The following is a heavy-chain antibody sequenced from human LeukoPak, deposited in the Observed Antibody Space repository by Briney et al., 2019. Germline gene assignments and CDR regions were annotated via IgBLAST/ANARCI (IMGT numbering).Heavy chain of an antibody. V-gene: IGHV4-39*01. D-gene: IGHD3-22*01. CDR2: IYHSGRT. Sequence: SETLSLTCAVSGGSISSTDYYWGWFRQPPGKGLVWIGTIYHSGRTYNNPSLQSRVTMSVDTSKNQFSLKLSSVTAADTAVCYCARRPSGYYANFDYWGQGRLVTVTS. CDR1: GGSISSTDYY. CDR3: ARRPSGYYANFDY. J-gene: IGHJ4*02.